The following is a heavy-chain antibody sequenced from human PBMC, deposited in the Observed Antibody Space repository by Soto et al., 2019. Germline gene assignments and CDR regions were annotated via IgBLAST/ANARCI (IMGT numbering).Heavy chain of an antibody. Sequence: PSETLSLTCTVSGYSISSGSYWGWIRQPPGKGPEWIASIYHGGTTFYNPSLKRRVTISSGTSKNQFSLKVNSVTAEDTAVYYCARDRMGATGLDYWGQGTLVTVSS. D-gene: IGHD1-26*01. CDR3: ARDRMGATGLDY. J-gene: IGHJ4*02. CDR2: IYHGGTT. CDR1: GYSISSGSY. V-gene: IGHV4-38-2*02.